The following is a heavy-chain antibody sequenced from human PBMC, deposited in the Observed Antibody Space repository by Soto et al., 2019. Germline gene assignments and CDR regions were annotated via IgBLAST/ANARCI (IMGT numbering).Heavy chain of an antibody. Sequence: YETLSLSCTVSGGSVSSGSYYWSWIRQPPGKGLEWIGYIYYSGSTNYNPSLKSRVTISVDTSKNQFSLKLSSVTAADTAVYYCARVRWELRYHYYGMGVWAQGTTVPVSS. CDR1: GGSVSSGSYY. CDR3: ARVRWELRYHYYGMGV. D-gene: IGHD1-26*01. V-gene: IGHV4-61*01. J-gene: IGHJ6*02. CDR2: IYYSGST.